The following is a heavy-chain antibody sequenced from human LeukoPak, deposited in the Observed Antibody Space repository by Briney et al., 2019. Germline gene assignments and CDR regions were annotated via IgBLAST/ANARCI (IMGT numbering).Heavy chain of an antibody. CDR1: GGSISSSYFY. J-gene: IGHJ4*02. D-gene: IGHD5-24*01. CDR3: ARSRRDGYNYFDY. Sequence: SETLSLTCTVSGGSISSSYFYWDWIRQPPGTGLEWIGSMYYSGSTYYNPSLKSRVTISVDTSKNQFSLKLSSVTAADTAVYYCARSRRDGYNYFDYWGQGTLVTVSS. CDR2: MYYSGST. V-gene: IGHV4-39*01.